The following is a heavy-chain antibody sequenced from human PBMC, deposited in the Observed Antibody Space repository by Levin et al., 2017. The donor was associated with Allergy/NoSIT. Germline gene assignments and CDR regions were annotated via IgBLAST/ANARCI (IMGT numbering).Heavy chain of an antibody. CDR3: ASSGISDVVAATEDDY. CDR1: GFTFSSYS. CDR2: ISSSSSYI. V-gene: IGHV3-21*01. Sequence: GGSLRLSCAASGFTFSSYSMNWVRQAPGKGLEWVSSISSSSSYIYYADSVKGRFTISRDNAKNSLYLQMNSLRAEDTAVYYCASSGISDVVAATEDDYWGQGTLVTVSS. J-gene: IGHJ4*02. D-gene: IGHD2-15*01.